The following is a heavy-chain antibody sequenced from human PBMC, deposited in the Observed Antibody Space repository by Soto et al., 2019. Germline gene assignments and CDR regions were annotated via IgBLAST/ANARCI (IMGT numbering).Heavy chain of an antibody. J-gene: IGHJ6*03. D-gene: IGHD4-17*01. CDR1: GDSVSSNSAA. Sequence: SQTLSLPCAISGDSVSSNSAAWNWIRQSPSRGLEWLGRTYYRSKWYNDYAVSVKSRITINPDTSKNQFSLQLNSVTPEDTAVYYCAREMDGETTARYYYYYMDVWGKGTTVTVSS. CDR2: TYYRSKWYN. V-gene: IGHV6-1*01. CDR3: AREMDGETTARYYYYYMDV.